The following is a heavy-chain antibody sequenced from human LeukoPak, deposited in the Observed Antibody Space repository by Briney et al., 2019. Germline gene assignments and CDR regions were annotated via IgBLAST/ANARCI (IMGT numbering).Heavy chain of an antibody. D-gene: IGHD2-8*01. CDR3: AKDRDKYCTNGVCYTKVVDY. CDR1: GFTFSSYA. J-gene: IGHJ4*02. CDR2: ISGSGGST. Sequence: GGSLRLSCAASGFTFSSYAMSWVRQAPGKGLEWVSAISGSGGSTYYADSVKGRFTISRGNSKNTLYLQMNSLRAEDTAVYYCAKDRDKYCTNGVCYTKVVDYWGQGTLVTVSS. V-gene: IGHV3-23*01.